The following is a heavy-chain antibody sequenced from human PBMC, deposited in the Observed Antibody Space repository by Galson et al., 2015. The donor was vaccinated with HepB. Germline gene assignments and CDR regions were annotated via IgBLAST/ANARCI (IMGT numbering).Heavy chain of an antibody. V-gene: IGHV3-30-3*01. CDR2: ISYDGSNK. Sequence: SLRLSCAASGFTFSSYAMHWVRQAPGKGLEWVAVISYDGSNKYYADSVKGRFTISRDNSKNTLYLQMNSLRAEDTAVYYCARDKGPKGVGAPPDYWGQGTLVTVSS. CDR3: ARDKGPKGVGAPPDY. D-gene: IGHD1-26*01. J-gene: IGHJ4*02. CDR1: GFTFSSYA.